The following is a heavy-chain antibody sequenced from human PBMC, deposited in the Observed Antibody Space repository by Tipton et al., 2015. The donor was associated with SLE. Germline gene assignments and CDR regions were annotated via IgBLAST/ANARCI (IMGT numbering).Heavy chain of an antibody. V-gene: IGHV4-39*07. D-gene: IGHD3-10*01. Sequence: TLSLTCTVSGGSISSSSYYWGWIRQPPGKGLEWIGSIYYSGSTYYNPSLKSRVTISVDTSKNQFSLKLSSVTAADTAVYYCARGSGFYGMDVWGQGTTVTASS. CDR2: IYYSGST. J-gene: IGHJ6*02. CDR1: GGSISSSSYY. CDR3: ARGSGFYGMDV.